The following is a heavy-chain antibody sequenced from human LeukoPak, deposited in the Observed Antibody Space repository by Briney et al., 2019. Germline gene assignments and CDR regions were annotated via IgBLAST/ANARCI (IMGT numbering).Heavy chain of an antibody. CDR2: IGSTGSDR. CDR1: GFRFSSYG. V-gene: IGHV3-21*01. CDR3: ATETVGRHYDY. D-gene: IGHD1-14*01. Sequence: KPGGSLRLSCSASGFRFSSYGINWVRQAPGKGLEWVSSIGSTGSDRYYAESVKGRFTISRDNAKNSLYLQMNSLRAEDTSVYYCATETVGRHYDYWGQGTLLTVSS. J-gene: IGHJ4*02.